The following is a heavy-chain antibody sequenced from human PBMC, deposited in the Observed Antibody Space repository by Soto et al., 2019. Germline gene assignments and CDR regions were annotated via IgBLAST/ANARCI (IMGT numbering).Heavy chain of an antibody. J-gene: IGHJ4*02. CDR3: ARGTLSDPLYFDY. Sequence: PSETLSLTCTVSGGSISSGDYYWSWIRQPPGKGLEWIGYIYYSGSTYYNPSLKSRVTISVDTSKNQFSLKPSSVTAADTAVYYCARGTLSDPLYFDYWGQGTLVTVSS. CDR1: GGSISSGDYY. CDR2: IYYSGST. V-gene: IGHV4-30-4*01. D-gene: IGHD1-7*01.